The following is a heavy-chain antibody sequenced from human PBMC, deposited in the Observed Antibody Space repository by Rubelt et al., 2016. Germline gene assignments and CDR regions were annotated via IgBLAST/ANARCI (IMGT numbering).Heavy chain of an antibody. CDR1: GGSFSGYY. Sequence: QVQLQQWGAGLLKPSETLSLTCAVYGGSFSGYYWSWIRQPPGKGMEWIGEINHVGSINYNQSLKSRVPIPVDTSKNHFSMKLSSVPAADTAVYYGARGWYSSGWRYYFDYWGQGTLVTVSS. CDR2: INHVGSI. D-gene: IGHD6-19*01. V-gene: IGHV4-34*01. CDR3: ARGWYSSGWRYYFDY. J-gene: IGHJ4*02.